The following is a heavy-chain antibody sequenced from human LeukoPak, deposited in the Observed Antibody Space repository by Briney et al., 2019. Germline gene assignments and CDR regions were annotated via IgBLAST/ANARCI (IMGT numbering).Heavy chain of an antibody. V-gene: IGHV3-21*01. CDR2: ISSSSSYI. J-gene: IGHJ4*02. CDR1: GFTFSSYA. D-gene: IGHD6-19*01. Sequence: GGSLRLSCAASGFTFSSYAMSWVRQAPGKGLEWVSSISSSSSYIYYADSVKGRFTISRDNAKNSLYLQMNSLRAEDTAVYYCATPVAGLGGGQGTLVTVSS. CDR3: ATPVAGLG.